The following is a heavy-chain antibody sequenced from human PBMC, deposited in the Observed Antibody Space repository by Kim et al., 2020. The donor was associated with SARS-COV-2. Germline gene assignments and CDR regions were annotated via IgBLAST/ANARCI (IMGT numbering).Heavy chain of an antibody. V-gene: IGHV1-69*04. J-gene: IGHJ4*02. CDR2: IIPILGIA. CDR1: GGTFSSYA. CDR3: ARDDSSESEDYFDY. Sequence: SVKVSCKASGGTFSSYAISWVRQAPGQGLEWMGRIIPILGIANYAQKFQGRVTITADKSTSTAYMELSSLRSEDTAVYYCARDDSSESEDYFDYWGQGTLVTVSS. D-gene: IGHD6-19*01.